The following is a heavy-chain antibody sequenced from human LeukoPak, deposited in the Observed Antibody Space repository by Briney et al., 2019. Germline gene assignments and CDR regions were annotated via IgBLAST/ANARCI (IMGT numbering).Heavy chain of an antibody. CDR2: IYHSGST. CDR3: ARYCSGGSCYRSFSTFDD. J-gene: IGHJ4*02. D-gene: IGHD2-15*01. Sequence: SETLSLTCAVSGYSISSGYYWGWIRQPPEKGLEWIGSIYHSGSTYYNPSLKSRVTISVDTSKNQFSLKLSSVTAADTAVYYCARYCSGGSCYRSFSTFDDWGQGTLVTVSS. CDR1: GYSISSGYY. V-gene: IGHV4-38-2*01.